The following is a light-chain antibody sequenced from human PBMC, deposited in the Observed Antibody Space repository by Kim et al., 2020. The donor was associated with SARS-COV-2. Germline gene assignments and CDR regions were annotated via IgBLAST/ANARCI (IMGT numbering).Light chain of an antibody. Sequence: QSVLTQPPSASGTPGQRVTISCSGSSSNIGSNTVSWYQQLPGTAPKLLIYSNNQRPSGVPDRCSGSKSGTSASLAISGLQSEDEADYYCGVWDDSLNGYVFGSGTKVTVL. J-gene: IGLJ1*01. CDR3: GVWDDSLNGYV. CDR2: SNN. V-gene: IGLV1-44*01. CDR1: SSNIGSNT.